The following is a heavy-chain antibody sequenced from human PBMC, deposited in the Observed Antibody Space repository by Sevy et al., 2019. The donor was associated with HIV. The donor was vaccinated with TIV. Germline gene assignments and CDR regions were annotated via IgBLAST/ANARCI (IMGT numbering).Heavy chain of an antibody. CDR2: INPSVGST. CDR1: GYTFTSYF. CDR3: ARAGVFPQSYFDY. D-gene: IGHD3-16*01. Sequence: ASVKVSCKASGYTFTSYFIHWVRQAPGQGLEWMGIINPSVGSTNYAQKFQGRVTMTRDTSTSTVYMELSRLRSEDTAMSFCARAGVFPQSYFDYWGQGTLVTVSS. J-gene: IGHJ4*02. V-gene: IGHV1-46*01.